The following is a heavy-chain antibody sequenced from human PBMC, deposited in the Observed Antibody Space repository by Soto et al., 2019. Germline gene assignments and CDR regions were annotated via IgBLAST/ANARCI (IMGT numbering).Heavy chain of an antibody. J-gene: IGHJ4*02. V-gene: IGHV4-61*01. CDR2: IYSSGST. D-gene: IGHD5-12*01. CDR3: ARDGYRPPPFDY. CDR1: GGSVSSDTHY. Sequence: NPSETLSLTCTVSGGSVSSDTHYWSWIRQPPGKRLEWIGFIYSSGSTNYNPSLKSRVTMSVDTSKNQFSLKLSSVTAADTAVYYCARDGYRPPPFDYWGPATLVTVST.